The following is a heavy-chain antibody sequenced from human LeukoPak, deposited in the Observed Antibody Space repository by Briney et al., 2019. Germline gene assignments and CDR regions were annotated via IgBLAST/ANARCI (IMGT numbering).Heavy chain of an antibody. D-gene: IGHD2-15*01. J-gene: IGHJ4*02. Sequence: PSETLSLTCTVSGYSITSYYWSCVRQPPGKGLEWIGYIFHSGSTNYNPSLKSRVTISVDTSKNQFSLRLSSVTAADTAVYYCARDLLLRGLDYWGQGTLVTVSS. CDR2: IFHSGST. CDR1: GYSITSYY. CDR3: ARDLLLRGLDY. V-gene: IGHV4-59*01.